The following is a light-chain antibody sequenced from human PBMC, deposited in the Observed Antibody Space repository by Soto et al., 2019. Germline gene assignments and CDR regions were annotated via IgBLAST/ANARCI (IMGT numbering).Light chain of an antibody. Sequence: QSVLTQPASVSGSPGQSITISCTGTSGDVGGYNYVSWYQLDPGKAPKLIIYEVNNRPSGVSNRFSGSKSGNTASLTISGLQAEDEADYYCTSYTSSGPWVFGGGTQLTVL. J-gene: IGLJ3*02. CDR1: SGDVGGYNY. CDR2: EVN. CDR3: TSYTSSGPWV. V-gene: IGLV2-14*01.